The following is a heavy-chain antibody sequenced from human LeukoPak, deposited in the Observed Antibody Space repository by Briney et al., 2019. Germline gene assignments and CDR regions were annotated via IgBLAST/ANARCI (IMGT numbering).Heavy chain of an antibody. J-gene: IGHJ4*02. V-gene: IGHV4-4*09. CDR2: IYTSGST. CDR3: ASNRGYSGYVFDY. Sequence: SETLSLTCTVSGGSISSYYWSWIRQPPGKGLEWIGYIYTSGSTNYNPSLKSRVTISVDTSKNQFSLKLSSVTAADTAVYYCASNRGYSGYVFDYWGQGTLVTVSS. CDR1: GGSISSYY. D-gene: IGHD5-12*01.